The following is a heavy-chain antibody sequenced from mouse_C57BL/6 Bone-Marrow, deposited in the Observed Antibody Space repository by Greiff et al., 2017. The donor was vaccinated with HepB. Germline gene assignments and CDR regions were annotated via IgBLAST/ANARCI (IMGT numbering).Heavy chain of an antibody. CDR1: GYTFTSYG. D-gene: IGHD3-3*01. CDR2: IYPRSGNT. V-gene: IGHV1-81*01. J-gene: IGHJ3*01. Sequence: QVHVKQSGAELARPGASVKLSCKASGYTFTSYGISWVKQRTGQGLEWIGEIYPRSGNTYYNEKFKGKATLTADKSSSTAYMELRSLTSEDSAVYFCARSRTRCWFAYWGQGTLVTVSA. CDR3: ARSRTRCWFAY.